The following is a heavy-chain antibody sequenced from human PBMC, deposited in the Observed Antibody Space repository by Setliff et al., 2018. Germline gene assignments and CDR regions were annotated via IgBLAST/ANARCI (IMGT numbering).Heavy chain of an antibody. CDR1: GGSFSGYY. J-gene: IGHJ4*02. CDR3: ARDSMAGVDY. D-gene: IGHD3-22*01. CDR2: IYYSGST. V-gene: IGHV4-34*01. Sequence: PSETLSLTCAVYGGSFSGYYWSWIRQPPGKGLEWIGYIYYSGSTYYNPSLKSRVTISVDTSKNQFSLKLSSVTAADTAVYYCARDSMAGVDYWGQGTLVTVSS.